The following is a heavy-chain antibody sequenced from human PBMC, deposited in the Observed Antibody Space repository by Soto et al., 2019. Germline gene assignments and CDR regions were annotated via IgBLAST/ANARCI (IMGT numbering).Heavy chain of an antibody. CDR2: ISYDGSNK. Sequence: GGSLRLSCAASGFTFSSYGMHWVRQAPGKWLEWVAVISYDGSNKYYADSVKGRFTISRDNSKNTLYLQMNSLRAEDTAVYYCAKDGGQWLVDYWGQGXLVTVYS. D-gene: IGHD6-19*01. CDR3: AKDGGQWLVDY. CDR1: GFTFSSYG. J-gene: IGHJ4*02. V-gene: IGHV3-30*18.